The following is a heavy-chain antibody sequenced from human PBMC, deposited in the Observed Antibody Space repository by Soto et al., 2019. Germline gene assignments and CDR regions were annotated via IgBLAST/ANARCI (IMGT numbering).Heavy chain of an antibody. Sequence: EVQLVESEGGLVQPGGSLRLSCAASGFTFSSYWMHWVRQAPGKGLVWVSRINSDGSSTSYADSVKGRFAISRDNAKNTLYLQMNSLRDEDTAVYYCARDQYSSCWDGMDVWGQGTTVTVSS. D-gene: IGHD6-19*01. CDR3: ARDQYSSCWDGMDV. CDR2: INSDGSST. CDR1: GFTFSSYW. V-gene: IGHV3-74*01. J-gene: IGHJ6*02.